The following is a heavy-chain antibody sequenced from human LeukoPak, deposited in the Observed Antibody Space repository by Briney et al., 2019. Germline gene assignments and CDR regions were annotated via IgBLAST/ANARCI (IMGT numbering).Heavy chain of an antibody. CDR3: ATTSIVVVVAATGPPSYFDY. Sequence: SETLSLTCTVSGGSISISSYYWGWIRQPPGKGLEWIGSIYYSGSTYYNPSLKSRVTISVDTSKNQFSLKLSSVTAADTAVYYCATTSIVVVVAATGPPSYFDYWGQGTLVTVSS. D-gene: IGHD2-15*01. V-gene: IGHV4-39*01. J-gene: IGHJ4*02. CDR2: IYYSGST. CDR1: GGSISISSYY.